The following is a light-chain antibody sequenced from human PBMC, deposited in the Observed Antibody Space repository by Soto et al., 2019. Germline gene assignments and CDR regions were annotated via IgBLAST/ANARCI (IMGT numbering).Light chain of an antibody. CDR3: SSYTSSSSNV. Sequence: QRALAQPASVSGSPRQSSTISCTETSSDVGGYNYVSWYQQYPGKAPKLMIFDVSYRPSGVSNRFSGSKSGNTASLTISGLQAEDEADYYCSSYTSSSSNVFGTGTKVTVL. J-gene: IGLJ1*01. CDR2: DVS. CDR1: SSDVGGYNY. V-gene: IGLV2-14*01.